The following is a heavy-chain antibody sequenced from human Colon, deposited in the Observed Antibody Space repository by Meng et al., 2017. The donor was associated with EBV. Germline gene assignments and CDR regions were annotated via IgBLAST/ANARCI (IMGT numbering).Heavy chain of an antibody. V-gene: IGHV4-34*01. Sequence: QVQLQQWGAGLLKPSXTLXLTCAVYGGSFSGYYWSWIRQPPGKGLKWIGEINHSGSTNYNPSLKSRVTISVDTSKNQFSLKMRSVTAADTAVYYCARTNYGDYNWFDPWGQGTLVNVSS. CDR3: ARTNYGDYNWFDP. CDR1: GGSFSGYY. CDR2: INHSGST. D-gene: IGHD4-17*01. J-gene: IGHJ5*02.